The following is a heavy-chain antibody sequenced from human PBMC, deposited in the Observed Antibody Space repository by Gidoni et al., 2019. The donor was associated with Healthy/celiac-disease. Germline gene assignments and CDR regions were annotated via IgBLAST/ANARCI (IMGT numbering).Heavy chain of an antibody. V-gene: IGHV3-30-3*01. CDR3: ARDMSITMVRGVIIFGY. CDR1: GFTFSSYA. D-gene: IGHD3-10*01. Sequence: QVQLVESGGGVVQPGRSLRLSCAASGFTFSSYAMHWVRQAPGKGLEWVAVISYDGSNKYYADSVKGRFTISRDNSKNTLYLQMNSLRAEDTAVYYCARDMSITMVRGVIIFGYWGQGTLVTVSS. CDR2: ISYDGSNK. J-gene: IGHJ4*02.